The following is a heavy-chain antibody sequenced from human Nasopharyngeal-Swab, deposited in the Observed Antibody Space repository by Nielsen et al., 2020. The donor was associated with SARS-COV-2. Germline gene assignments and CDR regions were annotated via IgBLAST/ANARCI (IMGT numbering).Heavy chain of an antibody. CDR2: IRSKAYGGTT. CDR1: GFTFGDYA. Sequence: GESLKISCTASGFTFGDYAMSWFRQAPGKGLEWVGFIRSKAYGGTTEYAASVKGRFTISRDDSKSIAHLQMNSLKTEDTAVYYCTRNDFWSGYYTDYWGQGTLVTVSS. D-gene: IGHD3-3*01. V-gene: IGHV3-49*03. J-gene: IGHJ4*02. CDR3: TRNDFWSGYYTDY.